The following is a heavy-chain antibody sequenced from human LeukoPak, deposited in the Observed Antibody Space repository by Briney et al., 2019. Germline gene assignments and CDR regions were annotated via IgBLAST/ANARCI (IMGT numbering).Heavy chain of an antibody. CDR1: GGSISSYY. V-gene: IGHV4-59*08. CDR2: IYYSGST. Sequence: SETLSLTCTVSGGSISSYYWSWIRQPPGKGLEWIGYIYYSGSTNYNPSLKSRVTISVDTSKNQFSLKLSSVTAADTAVYYCARVGYCSSTSCYAAAAFDIWGQGTMVTVSS. D-gene: IGHD2-2*01. J-gene: IGHJ3*02. CDR3: ARVGYCSSTSCYAAAAFDI.